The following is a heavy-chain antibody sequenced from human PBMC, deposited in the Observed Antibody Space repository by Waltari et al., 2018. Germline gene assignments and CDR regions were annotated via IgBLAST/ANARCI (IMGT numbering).Heavy chain of an antibody. CDR2: INPNSGGT. D-gene: IGHD2-15*01. J-gene: IGHJ4*02. CDR1: GYTFTSYG. Sequence: QVQLVQSGAEVKKPGASVKVSCKASGYTFTSYGISWVRQAPGQGLEWMGWINPNSGGTNYAQKFQGRVTMTRDTSISTAYMELSRLRSDDTAVYYCARGMLRYCSGGSCYSVDYWGQGTLVTVSS. CDR3: ARGMLRYCSGGSCYSVDY. V-gene: IGHV1-2*02.